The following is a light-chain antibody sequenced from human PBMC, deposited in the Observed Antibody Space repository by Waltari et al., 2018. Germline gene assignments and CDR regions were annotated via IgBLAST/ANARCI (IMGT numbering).Light chain of an antibody. V-gene: IGLV2-23*01. CDR1: SSDVRSYNL. CDR2: EGT. Sequence: QSALNQPASVSGSPGHSTTLSCTGTSSDVRSYNLFSWYQQHPGNAPKLMIYEGTKRPSGVSNRFSGSKSGNTASLTISGLQAEDEDDYYCCSYAGSGIVFGGGTKLTVL. CDR3: CSYAGSGIV. J-gene: IGLJ3*02.